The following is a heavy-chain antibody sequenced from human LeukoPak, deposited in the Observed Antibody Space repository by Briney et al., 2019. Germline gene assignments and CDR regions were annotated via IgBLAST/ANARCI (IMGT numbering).Heavy chain of an antibody. J-gene: IGHJ6*03. CDR3: ARQPGYSYRTPYQYYYMDV. V-gene: IGHV4-39*01. D-gene: IGHD5-18*01. CDR1: GGSTSSSSYY. Sequence: SETLSLTCTVSGGSTSSSSYYWGWIRQPPGKGLEWIGTTYYNENTYYNPSLKSRVTISIDTSKNQLSLRLSSVTAADTAVYYCARQPGYSYRTPYQYYYMDVWGKGTTVTVSS. CDR2: TYYNENT.